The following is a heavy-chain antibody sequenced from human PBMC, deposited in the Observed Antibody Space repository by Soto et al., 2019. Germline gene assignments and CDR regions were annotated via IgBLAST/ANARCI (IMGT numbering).Heavy chain of an antibody. CDR3: AKDYLLYGGNPRPIDY. CDR2: ISYDGSNK. V-gene: IGHV3-30*18. CDR1: GFTFSSYG. J-gene: IGHJ4*02. D-gene: IGHD4-17*01. Sequence: QVQLVESGGGVVQPGRSLRLSCAASGFTFSSYGMHWVRQAPGKGLEWVAVISYDGSNKYYADSVKGRFTISRDNSKNTLYLQMNSLRAEDTAVYYCAKDYLLYGGNPRPIDYWGQGTLVTVSS.